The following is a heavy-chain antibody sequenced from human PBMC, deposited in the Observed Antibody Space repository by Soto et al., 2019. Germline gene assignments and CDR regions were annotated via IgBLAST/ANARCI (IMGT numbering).Heavy chain of an antibody. V-gene: IGHV1-69*12. CDR2: IMPIFRTA. D-gene: IGHD3-3*02. CDR1: GGTFSTAA. J-gene: IGHJ6*02. Sequence: QVQVVQSGAEVKKPESSVKVSCKASGGTFSTAAISWVRQAPGQGLEWMGGIMPIFRTADYAQKFQGRVTITADESTSTAYLELRSLRSEDTAVYYCARDKDRPQLGGNYYYIMDVWGQGTTVTVSS. CDR3: ARDKDRPQLGGNYYYIMDV.